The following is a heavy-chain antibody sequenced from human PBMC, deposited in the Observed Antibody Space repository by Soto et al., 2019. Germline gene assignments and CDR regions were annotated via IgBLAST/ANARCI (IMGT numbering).Heavy chain of an antibody. J-gene: IGHJ4*02. D-gene: IGHD5-12*01. CDR2: ISTGSSHI. Sequence: PGGSLSLYCAASGFTFSSYSMNWVRQAPGKGLEWVSSISTGSSHIYYADSVRGRFTISRDDAKNSLYLQMNSLRAEDTAVYYCARGDSGYSGYDLDYWGQGTLVTVSS. CDR3: ARGDSGYSGYDLDY. V-gene: IGHV3-21*01. CDR1: GFTFSSYS.